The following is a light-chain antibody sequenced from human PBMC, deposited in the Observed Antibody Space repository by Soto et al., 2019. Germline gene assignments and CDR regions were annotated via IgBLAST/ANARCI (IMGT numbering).Light chain of an antibody. Sequence: QSALTQPASVSGSPGQSITISCTGSSSDVGGYNSVSWYQQHPGKAPKLMIYDVSYRPSGVSNRFSGSKSGNTASLTISGLQAEDEADYYCSSYTTNSAPVAFGGGTKLTVL. CDR3: SSYTTNSAPVA. V-gene: IGLV2-14*01. J-gene: IGLJ2*01. CDR2: DVS. CDR1: SSDVGGYNS.